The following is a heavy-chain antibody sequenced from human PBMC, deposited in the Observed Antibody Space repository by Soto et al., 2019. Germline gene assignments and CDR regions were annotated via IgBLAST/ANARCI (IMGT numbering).Heavy chain of an antibody. V-gene: IGHV3-33*01. D-gene: IGHD6-25*01. CDR1: GFTFSRYA. Sequence: PGGSLRLSCEASGFTFSRYAMHWVRQAPGKGLEWVAVVWFDGSSKFYTDSVKGRFTISRDNSKNTLYLQMNSLRAEDTAVYYCATAAAGEHTVNHYYALDVWGQGTPVTVSS. CDR3: ATAAAGEHTVNHYYALDV. CDR2: VWFDGSSK. J-gene: IGHJ6*02.